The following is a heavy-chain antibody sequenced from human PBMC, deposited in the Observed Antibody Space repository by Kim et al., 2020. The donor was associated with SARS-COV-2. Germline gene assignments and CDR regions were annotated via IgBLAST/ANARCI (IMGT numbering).Heavy chain of an antibody. CDR1: DFTSNNCA. D-gene: IGHD6-6*01. Sequence: GGSLRLSCVGVDFTSNNCAMSWVRQPPGKGLEWVSTSGRHGDTYYADSVKGRFTVSRDNSQNTLYLQMSSLRADDTAVYYCATLGPYNTSSRFDYWGHGTLVTVST. CDR2: SGRHGDT. CDR3: ATLGPYNTSSRFDY. J-gene: IGHJ4*01. V-gene: IGHV3-23*01.